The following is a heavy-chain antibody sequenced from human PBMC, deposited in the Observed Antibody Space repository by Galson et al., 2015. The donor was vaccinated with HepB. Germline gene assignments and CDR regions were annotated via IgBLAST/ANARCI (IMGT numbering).Heavy chain of an antibody. CDR3: ARIGDGYNYFHGMDV. D-gene: IGHD5-24*01. V-gene: IGHV4-61*02. CDR2: IYTSGST. Sequence: TLSLTCTVSGGSISSGSYYWSWIRQPAGKGLEWIGRIYTSGSTNYNPSLKSRVTISVDTSKNQFSLKLSSVTAADTAVYYCARIGDGYNYFHGMDVWGQGTTVTVSS. J-gene: IGHJ6*02. CDR1: GGSISSGSYY.